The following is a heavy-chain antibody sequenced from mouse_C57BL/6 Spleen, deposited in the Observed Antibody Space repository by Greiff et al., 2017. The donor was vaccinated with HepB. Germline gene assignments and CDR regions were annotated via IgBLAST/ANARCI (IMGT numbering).Heavy chain of an antibody. CDR3: ARGYYGSSYYFDY. V-gene: IGHV1-81*01. D-gene: IGHD1-1*01. Sequence: VQGVESGAELARPGASVKLSCKASGYTFTSYGISWVKQRTGQGLEWIGEIYPRSGNTYYNEKFKGKATLTADKSSSTAYMELRSLTSEDSAVYFCARGYYGSSYYFDYWGQGTTLTVSS. J-gene: IGHJ2*01. CDR2: IYPRSGNT. CDR1: GYTFTSYG.